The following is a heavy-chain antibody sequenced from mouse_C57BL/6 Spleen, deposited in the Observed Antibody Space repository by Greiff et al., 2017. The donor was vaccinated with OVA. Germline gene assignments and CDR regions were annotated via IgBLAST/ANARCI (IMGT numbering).Heavy chain of an antibody. V-gene: IGHV5-16*01. CDR3: AGDKDDGYLWYFDV. J-gene: IGHJ1*01. CDR2: INYDGSST. Sequence: EVQVVESEGGLVQPGSSMKLSCTASGFTFSDYYMAWVRQVPEKGLEWVANINYDGSSTYYLDSLKSRFIISRDNAKNILYLQMSSLKSEDTATYDCAGDKDDGYLWYFDVWGGGTTVAVS. CDR1: GFTFSDYY. D-gene: IGHD2-3*01.